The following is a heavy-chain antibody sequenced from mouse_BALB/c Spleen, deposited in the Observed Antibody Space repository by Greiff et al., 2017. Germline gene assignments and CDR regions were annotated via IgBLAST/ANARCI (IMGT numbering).Heavy chain of an antibody. V-gene: IGHV5-6-5*01. J-gene: IGHJ4*01. CDR3: ARNYYYGSSWDAMDY. Sequence: EVHLVESGGGLVKPGGSLKLSCAASGFTFSSSAMSWVRQTPEKRLEWVASISSGGSTYYPDSVKGRFTISRDNARNILYLQMSSLRSEDTAMYYCARNYYYGSSWDAMDYWGQGTSVTVSS. CDR1: GFTFSSSA. D-gene: IGHD1-1*01. CDR2: ISSGGST.